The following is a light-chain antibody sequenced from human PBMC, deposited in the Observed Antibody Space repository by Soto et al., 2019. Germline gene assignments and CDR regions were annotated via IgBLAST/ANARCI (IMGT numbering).Light chain of an antibody. J-gene: IGKJ1*01. Sequence: EIVLTQSPGTLSLSPGERATLSCRASQSVSNKYLAWYQQKPGQAPRLIIYGASNRATGIPDRFSGSGSGTDFTLTISRLEPEDFAVYYCQQYGSSGTFGEGTKVEIK. V-gene: IGKV3-20*01. CDR3: QQYGSSGT. CDR2: GAS. CDR1: QSVSNKY.